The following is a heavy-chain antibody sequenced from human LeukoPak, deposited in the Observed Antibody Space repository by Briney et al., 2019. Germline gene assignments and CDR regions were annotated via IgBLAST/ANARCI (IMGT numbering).Heavy chain of an antibody. V-gene: IGHV3-48*01. Sequence: GGSLRLSCAASGFTFNTYSMNWVRQAPGKGLEWLSYVKSGDYDIQYADSVTGRFTVSRDSATNSLYLQMNDLKAEDTAVYYCARDSDWAFDYWGQGSLVTVSS. CDR2: VKSGDYDI. D-gene: IGHD3-9*01. CDR1: GFTFNTYS. J-gene: IGHJ4*02. CDR3: ARDSDWAFDY.